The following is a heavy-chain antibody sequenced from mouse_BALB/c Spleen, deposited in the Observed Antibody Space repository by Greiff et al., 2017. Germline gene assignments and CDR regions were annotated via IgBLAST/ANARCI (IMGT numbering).Heavy chain of an antibody. CDR2: ISSGGGST. Sequence: EVHLVESGGGLVKPGGSLKLSCAASGFTFSSYDMSWVRQTPEKRLEWVAYISSGGGSTYYPDTVKGRFTISRDNAKNTLYLQMSSLKSEDTAMYYCARQKIYDGYLYAMDYWGQGTSVTVSS. V-gene: IGHV5-12-1*01. CDR1: GFTFSSYD. CDR3: ARQKIYDGYLYAMDY. D-gene: IGHD2-3*01. J-gene: IGHJ4*01.